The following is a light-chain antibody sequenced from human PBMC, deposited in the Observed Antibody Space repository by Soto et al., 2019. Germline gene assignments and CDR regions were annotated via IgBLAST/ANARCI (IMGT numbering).Light chain of an antibody. Sequence: IVMTQSPATLSVSPGERATLSCRASRGISSNLAWYQQKPGQAPRLLIYGASSRATGIPDRFSGTGSETDFTLTISRLEPEDFAVYYCQQYGGSSRTFGQGTKVDIK. CDR2: GAS. V-gene: IGKV3-20*01. CDR1: RGISSN. CDR3: QQYGGSSRT. J-gene: IGKJ1*01.